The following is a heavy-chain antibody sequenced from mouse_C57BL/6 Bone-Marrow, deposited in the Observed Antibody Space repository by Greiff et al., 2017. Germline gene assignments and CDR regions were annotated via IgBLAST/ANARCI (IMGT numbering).Heavy chain of an antibody. CDR1: GFNIKDDY. D-gene: IGHD2-3*01. CDR2: IDPENGDT. Sequence: VQLQQSGAELVRPGASVKLSCTASGFNIKDDYMHWVKQRPEQGLEWIGWIDPENGDTDYASKFQGKATITADTSSNTAYLQLSSLTSEDTAVYYCTTWGWLLEAYWGQGTLVTVSA. J-gene: IGHJ3*01. V-gene: IGHV14-4*01. CDR3: TTWGWLLEAY.